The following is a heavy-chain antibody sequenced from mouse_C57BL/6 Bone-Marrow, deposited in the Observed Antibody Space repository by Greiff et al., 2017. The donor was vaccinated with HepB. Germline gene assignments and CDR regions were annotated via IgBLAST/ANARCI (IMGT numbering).Heavy chain of an antibody. CDR3: ARHVDGWDYAMDY. CDR1: GFSLTSYG. Sequence: VKLMESGPGLVAPSQSLSITCTVSGFSLTSYGVHWVRQPPGKGLEWLVVIWSDGSTTYNSALKSRLSISKDNSKSQVFLKMNSLQTDDTAMYYCARHVDGWDYAMDYWGQGTSVTVSS. D-gene: IGHD2-3*01. J-gene: IGHJ4*01. CDR2: IWSDGST. V-gene: IGHV2-6-1*01.